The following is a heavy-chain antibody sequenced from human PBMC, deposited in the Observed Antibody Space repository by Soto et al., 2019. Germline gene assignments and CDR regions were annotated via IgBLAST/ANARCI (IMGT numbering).Heavy chain of an antibody. CDR1: GGTFSSYA. CDR3: ARRFLAAADNWFDP. V-gene: IGHV1-69*06. Sequence: SVKVSCKASGGTFSSYAISWVRQAPGQGLEWMGGIIPIFGTANYAQKFQGRVTITADKSTSTAYMELSSLRSEDTAVYYCARRFLAAADNWFDPWGQGTLVTVSS. J-gene: IGHJ5*02. CDR2: IIPIFGTA. D-gene: IGHD2-15*01.